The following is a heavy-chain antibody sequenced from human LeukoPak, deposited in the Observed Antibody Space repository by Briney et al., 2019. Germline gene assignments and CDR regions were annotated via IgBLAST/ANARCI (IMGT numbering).Heavy chain of an antibody. V-gene: IGHV3-74*01. J-gene: IGHJ5*02. CDR1: GFMFSRYA. D-gene: IGHD3-10*01. CDR3: ARGITGMYYYDP. Sequence: GGSLRLSCAASGFMFSRYAMSWVRQAPGKGLVWVSRINFDGSSTNYADSVKGRFTISRDNAKDTLYLQINTLRAEDTAVYYCARGITGMYYYDPWGQGTLVTVSS. CDR2: INFDGSST.